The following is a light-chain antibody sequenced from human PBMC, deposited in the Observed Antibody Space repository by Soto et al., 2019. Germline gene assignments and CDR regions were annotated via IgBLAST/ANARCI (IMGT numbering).Light chain of an antibody. Sequence: DIQMTQSPSTLSASVGDRVTITCRASQSINTWLAWYQQKSGKAPKLLIYKASSLESGVPSRFSGSGSGTEFTLTISRLQPDDFATYYCQQYNSYRYTFGQGTKLEIE. CDR1: QSINTW. CDR2: KAS. CDR3: QQYNSYRYT. J-gene: IGKJ2*01. V-gene: IGKV1-5*03.